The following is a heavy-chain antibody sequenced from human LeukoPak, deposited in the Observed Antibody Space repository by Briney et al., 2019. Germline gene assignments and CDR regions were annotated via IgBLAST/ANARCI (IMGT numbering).Heavy chain of an antibody. CDR2: INPNSGGT. V-gene: IGHV1-2*02. Sequence: ASVKVSCKASGYTFTGYYMHWVRQAPGQGLEWMGWINPNSGGTNYAQKFQGRVTMTRDTSISTAYMELSRVRSDDTAVYYCARVWVVPAAMRWFDPWGQGTLVTVSS. CDR3: ARVWVVPAAMRWFDP. CDR1: GYTFTGYY. J-gene: IGHJ5*02. D-gene: IGHD2-2*01.